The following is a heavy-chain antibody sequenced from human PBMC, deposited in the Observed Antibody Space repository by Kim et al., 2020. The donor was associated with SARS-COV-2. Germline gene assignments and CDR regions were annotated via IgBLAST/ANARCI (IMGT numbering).Heavy chain of an antibody. CDR3: AREGEIAVAGTGADY. Sequence: QKVQGRVTMTRDTSTSTVYMELSSLRSEDTAVYYCAREGEIAVAGTGADYWGQGTLVTVSS. D-gene: IGHD6-19*01. V-gene: IGHV1-46*01. J-gene: IGHJ4*02.